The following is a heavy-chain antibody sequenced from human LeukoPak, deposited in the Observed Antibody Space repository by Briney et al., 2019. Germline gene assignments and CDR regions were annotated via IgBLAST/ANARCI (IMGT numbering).Heavy chain of an antibody. CDR1: GGSISSYY. V-gene: IGHV4-59*12. D-gene: IGHD2-21*02. Sequence: SETLSLTCTVSGGSISSYYWSWIRQPPGKGLEWIGYIYYSGSTNYNPSLKSRVTISVDTSKNQFSLKLSSVTAADTAVYYCAKEYCGGDCYSAGDAFDIWGQGTMVTVSS. CDR3: AKEYCGGDCYSAGDAFDI. J-gene: IGHJ3*02. CDR2: IYYSGST.